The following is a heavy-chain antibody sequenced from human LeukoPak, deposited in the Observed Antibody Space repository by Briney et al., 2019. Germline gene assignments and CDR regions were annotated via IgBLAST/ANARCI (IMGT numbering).Heavy chain of an antibody. J-gene: IGHJ2*01. CDR2: IYYSGST. CDR3: ARLVVGTDWYFDL. Sequence: SETLSLTCTVSGVSMSSSYWSWIRQPPGKGLEWIGYIYYSGSTDYNPSLKSRVTISVDTSKNQFSLKLSSVTAADTAVYYCARLVVGTDWYFDLWGRGTLVTVSS. CDR1: GVSMSSSY. V-gene: IGHV4-59*08. D-gene: IGHD3-22*01.